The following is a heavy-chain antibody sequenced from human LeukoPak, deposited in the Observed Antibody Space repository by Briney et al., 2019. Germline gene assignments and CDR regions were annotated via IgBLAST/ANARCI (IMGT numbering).Heavy chain of an antibody. CDR3: ARFSSYYYDSSFDY. CDR1: GGSISSYY. CDR2: IYYNGST. Sequence: SETLSLTCTVSGGSISSYYWSWIRQPPGKGLEWIGYIYYNGSTNYNPSLKSRVTISVDTSKNQFSLKLSSVTAADTAVYYCARFSSYYYDSSFDYWGQGTLVTVSS. J-gene: IGHJ4*02. D-gene: IGHD3-22*01. V-gene: IGHV4-59*01.